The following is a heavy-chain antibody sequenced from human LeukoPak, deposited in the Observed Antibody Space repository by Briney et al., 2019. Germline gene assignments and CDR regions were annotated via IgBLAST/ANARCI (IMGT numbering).Heavy chain of an antibody. V-gene: IGHV3-7*01. J-gene: IGHJ4*02. CDR3: AASFDF. CDR1: GLTFSNYW. Sequence: GGSLRLSCVASGLTFSNYWMTWVRQAPGKGLEWVANMKEDGREIYYADSVKGRFTISRDNTKSSLYLQMDGLRAEDTAVYYCAASFDFWGQGTLVSVSS. CDR2: MKEDGREI.